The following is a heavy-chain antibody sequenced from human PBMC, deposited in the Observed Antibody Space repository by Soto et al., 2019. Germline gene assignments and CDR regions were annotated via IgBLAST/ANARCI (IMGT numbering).Heavy chain of an antibody. D-gene: IGHD4-4*01. CDR1: GFTVTSTY. J-gene: IGHJ4*02. V-gene: IGHV3-53*01. CDR3: AREDSNYGYYFDS. CDR2: IYTGGSA. Sequence: EVQLVESGGGLIQPGGSLRLSCAASGFTVTSTYMSWVRQAPGKGLEWVSVIYTGGSASYADSVKGRFTISRDNSKNTLYLQMNSLRAEDTAVYYCAREDSNYGYYFDSWGQGTLVTVSS.